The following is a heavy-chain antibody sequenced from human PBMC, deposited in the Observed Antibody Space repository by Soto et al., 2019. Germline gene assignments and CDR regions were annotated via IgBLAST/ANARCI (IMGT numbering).Heavy chain of an antibody. CDR3: ARDSDHTCTY. CDR1: GGTFSSFA. V-gene: IGHV1-69*01. Sequence: QVQLVPSGAEVKKPGSSVTFSCKASGGTFSSFAISWWRQAPGQGLEWMGGIIPIFGTTNYAQKFQGRVTITADESTSTAYMEVTTLRSEDTAVYYCARDSDHTCTYWGQGTVVTVSS. D-gene: IGHD2-8*01. J-gene: IGHJ4*02. CDR2: IIPIFGTT.